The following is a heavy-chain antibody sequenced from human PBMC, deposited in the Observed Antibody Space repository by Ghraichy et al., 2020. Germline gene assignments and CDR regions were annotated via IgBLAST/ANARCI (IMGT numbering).Heavy chain of an antibody. D-gene: IGHD1-26*01. J-gene: IGHJ6*02. Sequence: ETLSLTCAASGFTFDDYTMHWVRQAPGKGLEWVSLISWDGGSTYYADSVKGRFTISRDNSKNSLYLQMNSLRTEDTALYYCAKDQGGGSYPYYYYGMDVWGQGTTVTVSS. CDR2: ISWDGGST. CDR1: GFTFDDYT. V-gene: IGHV3-43*01. CDR3: AKDQGGGSYPYYYYGMDV.